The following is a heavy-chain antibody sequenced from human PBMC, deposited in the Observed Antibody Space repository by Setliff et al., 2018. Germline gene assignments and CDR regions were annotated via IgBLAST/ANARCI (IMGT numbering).Heavy chain of an antibody. D-gene: IGHD3-10*01. V-gene: IGHV3-7*01. Sequence: QPGGSLRLSCAASGFTFSSYWMSWVRQAPGKGLEWVANIKQDGSEKYYVDSVKGRFTISRDNAKNSLYLQMNSLRAEDTAVYYCALQGGGSGSYYNLWRPLFWYWGQGTLVTVSS. CDR3: ALQGGGSGSYYNLWRPLFWY. CDR1: GFTFSSYW. J-gene: IGHJ4*02. CDR2: IKQDGSEK.